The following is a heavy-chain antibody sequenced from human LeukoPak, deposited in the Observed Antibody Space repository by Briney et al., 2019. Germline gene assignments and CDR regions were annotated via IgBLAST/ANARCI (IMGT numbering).Heavy chain of an antibody. V-gene: IGHV1-2*02. D-gene: IGHD2-2*02. CDR3: ARAGIVAVPAAIGYY. CDR1: GYTFTGYY. Sequence: ASAKVSCKASGYTFTGYYLHWVRQAPGQGLEWMGWINPHSGGTNYAQKFQGRVTMTRDTSISTAYMELSRLRSDDTAVYYCARAGIVAVPAAIGYYWGQGTLVTVSS. CDR2: INPHSGGT. J-gene: IGHJ4*02.